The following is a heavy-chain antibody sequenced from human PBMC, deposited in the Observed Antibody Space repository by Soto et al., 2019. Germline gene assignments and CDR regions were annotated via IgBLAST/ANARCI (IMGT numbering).Heavy chain of an antibody. J-gene: IGHJ6*02. V-gene: IGHV4-34*01. CDR2: INHSGST. CDR1: GGSFSGYY. CDR3: ARQQQLVLFGTFYYYGMDV. Sequence: QVQLQQWGAGLLKPSETLSLTCAVYGGSFSGYYWSWIRQPPGKGLEWIGEINHSGSTNYNPSLKSRVTISVDTSKNQFSLKLSSVTAADTAVYYCARQQQLVLFGTFYYYGMDVWGQGTTVTVSS. D-gene: IGHD6-13*01.